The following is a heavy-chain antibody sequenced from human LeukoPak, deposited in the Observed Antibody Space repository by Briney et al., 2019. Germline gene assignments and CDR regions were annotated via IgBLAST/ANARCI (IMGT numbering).Heavy chain of an antibody. Sequence: PGGSLRLSCAASGFTFSSYWMSWVRQAPGKGLEWVANIKQDGSEKYYVDSVKGRFTISRDNAKNSLYLQMNSLRAEDTAVYYCARDHRIAAAGNVYGFDPWGQGTLVTVSS. CDR3: ARDHRIAAAGNVYGFDP. CDR1: GFTFSSYW. CDR2: IKQDGSEK. J-gene: IGHJ5*02. V-gene: IGHV3-7*01. D-gene: IGHD6-13*01.